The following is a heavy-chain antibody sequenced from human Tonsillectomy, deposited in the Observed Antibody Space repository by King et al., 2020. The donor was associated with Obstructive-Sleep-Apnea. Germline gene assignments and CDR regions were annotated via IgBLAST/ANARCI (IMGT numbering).Heavy chain of an antibody. D-gene: IGHD6-13*01. V-gene: IGHV3-66*01. J-gene: IGHJ3*02. CDR3: ARDHSYSSSWNAFDI. Sequence: VQLVESGGGLVQPGGSLRLSCAASGFTVSSNYMSWVRQAPGKGLEWVSVIYSGGSTYYADSVKGRFTISRDNSKNTLYLQMNSLRAEDTAVYYYARDHSYSSSWNAFDIWGQGTMVTVSS. CDR2: IYSGGST. CDR1: GFTVSSNY.